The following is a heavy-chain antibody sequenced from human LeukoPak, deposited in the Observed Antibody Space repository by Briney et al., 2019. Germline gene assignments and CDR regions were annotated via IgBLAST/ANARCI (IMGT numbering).Heavy chain of an antibody. CDR2: ISYDGSNK. CDR3: ARGSPPDY. Sequence: PGGSLRLSCAASGFTFSGYAMYWVRQAPGKGLEWVTFISYDGSNKYYTDSVKGRFTISRDDSKSTVYLQMNSLRAEDTAVYYCARGSPPDYWGQGTLVTVSS. D-gene: IGHD6-19*01. CDR1: GFTFSGYA. J-gene: IGHJ4*02. V-gene: IGHV3-30*04.